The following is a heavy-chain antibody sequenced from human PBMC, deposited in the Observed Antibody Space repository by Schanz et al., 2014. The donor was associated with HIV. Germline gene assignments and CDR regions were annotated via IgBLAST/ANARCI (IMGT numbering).Heavy chain of an antibody. CDR3: AKDGNWYDSRYRGKGNYYYYYGMDV. CDR2: MSYDGINK. J-gene: IGHJ6*02. CDR1: GFTITSYG. D-gene: IGHD3-22*01. Sequence: VQLLESGGGLVQPGGSLRLSCAVSGFTITSYGMHWVRQAPGKGLEWVAVMSYDGINKHYADSVKGRFTISRDNSKNTLYLQIKSLRPEDTAVYYCAKDGNWYDSRYRGKGNYYYYYGMDVWGQGTTVTVSS. V-gene: IGHV3-30*18.